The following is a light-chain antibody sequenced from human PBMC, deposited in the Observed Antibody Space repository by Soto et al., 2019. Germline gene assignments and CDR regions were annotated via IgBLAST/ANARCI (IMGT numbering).Light chain of an antibody. V-gene: IGKV3D-20*02. Sequence: EIVLTQSPGTLSLSPGERATLSCRASQTVSSSYLAWYQQKPGQAPSLLIYGASTGATGIPGRFSGSASGTDFTLTISRLEPEDFAVYYCQQRSNWPLTFGGGTKVEIK. J-gene: IGKJ4*01. CDR2: GAS. CDR1: QTVSSSY. CDR3: QQRSNWPLT.